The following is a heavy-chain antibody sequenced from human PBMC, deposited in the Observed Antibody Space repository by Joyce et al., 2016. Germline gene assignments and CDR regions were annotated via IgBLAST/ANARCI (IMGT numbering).Heavy chain of an antibody. D-gene: IGHD3-22*01. J-gene: IGHJ3*02. CDR2: IYYSGGT. CDR1: GGSISSGGYY. CDR3: ARSDNSGYSSHNAFDI. Sequence: QVQLQESGPGLVKPSQTLSLTCTVSGGSISSGGYYWSWIRQHPGKGLEWIGYIYYSGGTYYNPSLKSRVTISVDTSKNQFSLKLSSVTAADTAVYYWARSDNSGYSSHNAFDIWGQGTMVTVSS. V-gene: IGHV4-31*03.